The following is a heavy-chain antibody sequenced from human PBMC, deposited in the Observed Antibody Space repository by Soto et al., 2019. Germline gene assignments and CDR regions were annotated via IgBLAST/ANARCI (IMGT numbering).Heavy chain of an antibody. V-gene: IGHV3-74*01. J-gene: IGHJ3*02. Sequence: EVQLVESGGGLVQPGGSLRLSCAASGFTFSSYWMHWVRQAPGKGLAWVSRINSDGSSTSYADSVKGRFTISRDNAKNTLYLQMNSLRAEDTAVYYCARDSQAWWYSSGAFDIWGQGTMVTVSS. CDR1: GFTFSSYW. CDR2: INSDGSST. CDR3: ARDSQAWWYSSGAFDI. D-gene: IGHD2-15*01.